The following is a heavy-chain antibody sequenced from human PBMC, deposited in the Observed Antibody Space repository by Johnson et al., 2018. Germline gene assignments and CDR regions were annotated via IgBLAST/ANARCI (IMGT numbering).Heavy chain of an antibody. CDR1: GFTFSSYC. V-gene: IGHV3-21*01. Sequence: VQLVQAGGGLVQPGGSLRLSCAASGFTFSSYCMNWVRQTPGKGLEWVSSISSSSSFIYYADSVKGRFTISRDNAKNSLYLKMNSLRAEDTAVYYCAKSLHDYYGMDVWGQGTTVTVSS. J-gene: IGHJ6*02. CDR3: AKSLHDYYGMDV. CDR2: ISSSSSFI.